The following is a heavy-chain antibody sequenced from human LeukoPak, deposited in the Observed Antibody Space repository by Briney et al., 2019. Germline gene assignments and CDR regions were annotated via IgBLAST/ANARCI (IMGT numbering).Heavy chain of an antibody. CDR1: GFTFSDYY. CDR3: ASSTRGYSYDNYYYGMDV. D-gene: IGHD5-18*01. CDR2: ISSSGSTI. Sequence: GSLRLSCAASGFTFSDYYMSWLRQAPGKGLEWVSYISSSGSTIYYADSVKGRFTISRGNAKNSLYLQMNSLRAEDTAVYYCASSTRGYSYDNYYYGMDVWGQGTTVTVSS. V-gene: IGHV3-11*01. J-gene: IGHJ6*02.